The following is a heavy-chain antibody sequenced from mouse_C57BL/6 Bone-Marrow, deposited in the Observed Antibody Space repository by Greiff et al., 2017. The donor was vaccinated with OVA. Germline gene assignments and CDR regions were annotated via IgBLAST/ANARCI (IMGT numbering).Heavy chain of an antibody. Sequence: VKLQQSGPELVKPGASVKISCKASGYSFTSYYIHWVKQRPGQGLEWIGWIYPGSGNTKYNEKFKGKATLTADTSSSTAYMQLSSLTSEDSAVYYCARYGYHPFYAMDYWGQGTSVTVSS. CDR1: GYSFTSYY. CDR3: ARYGYHPFYAMDY. V-gene: IGHV1-66*01. J-gene: IGHJ4*01. D-gene: IGHD2-2*01. CDR2: IYPGSGNT.